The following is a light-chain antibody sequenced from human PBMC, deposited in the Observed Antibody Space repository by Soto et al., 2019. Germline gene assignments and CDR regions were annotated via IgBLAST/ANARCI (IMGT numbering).Light chain of an antibody. V-gene: IGKV3-20*01. CDR1: QSVISNY. J-gene: IGKJ4*01. CDR2: GAS. CDR3: HRYGDSPLT. Sequence: EIVLTQSPGTLSLSPGERATLSCRASQSVISNYLAWYQQKPGQPPRLLIYGASTRATGIPDRFSGSGSGTDFTLTISRLEPEDFDLYLCHRYGDSPLTFGGGTKVDIK.